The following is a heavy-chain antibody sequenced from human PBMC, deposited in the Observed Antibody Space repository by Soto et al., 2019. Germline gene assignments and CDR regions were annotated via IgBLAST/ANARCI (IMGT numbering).Heavy chain of an antibody. J-gene: IGHJ4*02. CDR2: ISSTSSTI. CDR3: ASWPDAADY. CDR1: GFTFSSCS. D-gene: IGHD6-25*01. V-gene: IGHV3-48*02. Sequence: EVQLVESGGGLVQLGGSLRLSCAASGFTFSSCSMNWVRQAPGKGLEWLSYISSTSSTIYYADSVKGRFTISRDNAKNSLYLQMNSLRDEDTGVYYCASWPDAADYWGQGTLVTVSS.